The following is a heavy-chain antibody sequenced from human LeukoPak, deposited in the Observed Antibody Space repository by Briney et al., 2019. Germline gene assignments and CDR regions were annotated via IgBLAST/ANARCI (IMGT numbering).Heavy chain of an antibody. CDR3: ARDRGGSGSYYDLAY. Sequence: ASVKVSCKTSGYTFKDDYIHWVRQARGHGPEWMGWTNPNSGDTNFAQKFQGRVTMTRDKSIRTAYMELTWLTSDDTAVYYCARDRGGSGSYYDLAYWGQGTLVTVSS. J-gene: IGHJ4*02. CDR2: TNPNSGDT. CDR1: GYTFKDDY. V-gene: IGHV1-2*02. D-gene: IGHD3-10*01.